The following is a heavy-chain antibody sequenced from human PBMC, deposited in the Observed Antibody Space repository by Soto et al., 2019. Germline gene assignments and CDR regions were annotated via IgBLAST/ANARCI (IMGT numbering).Heavy chain of an antibody. CDR2: IYYRGNT. CDR3: AILEGLPKISYYFDY. V-gene: IGHV4-39*01. Sequence: NPSETLSLTCSVSGDSINSDNYYWGWIRQPPGKGLEWIGSIYYRGNTYYNPSLKTRVTISLDKSKSQFSLKLNSVTAADSAVYFSAILEGLPKISYYFDYLGKWTLVTVSS. J-gene: IGHJ4*02. CDR1: GDSINSDNYY. D-gene: IGHD2-21*02.